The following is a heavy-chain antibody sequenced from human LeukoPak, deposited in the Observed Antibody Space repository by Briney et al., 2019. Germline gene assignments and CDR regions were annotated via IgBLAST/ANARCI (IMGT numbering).Heavy chain of an antibody. CDR2: IYYSGST. CDR3: ARDGSGSYNNWFDP. J-gene: IGHJ5*02. V-gene: IGHV4-39*07. CDR1: GGSISSGSYY. Sequence: SETLSLTCTVSGGSISSGSYYWGWIRQPPGKGLEGIGSIYYSGSTYYNPSLKSRVTISEDTSKNQFSLKLSSVTAADTAVYYGARDGSGSYNNWFDPWGQGTLVTVSS. D-gene: IGHD3-10*01.